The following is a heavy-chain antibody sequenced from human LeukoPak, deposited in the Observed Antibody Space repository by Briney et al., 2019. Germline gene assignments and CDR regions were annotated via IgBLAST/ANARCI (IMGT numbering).Heavy chain of an antibody. CDR2: IRSKAYGGTT. J-gene: IGHJ4*02. V-gene: IGHV3-49*04. CDR1: GFTFGDYA. Sequence: GRSLRLSCTASGFTFGDYAMSWVRQAPGKGLEWVGFIRSKAYGGTTEYAASVKGRFTTSRDDSKSIAYLQMNSLKTEDTAVYYCTREVATITPYFDYWGQGTLVTVSS. D-gene: IGHD5-12*01. CDR3: TREVATITPYFDY.